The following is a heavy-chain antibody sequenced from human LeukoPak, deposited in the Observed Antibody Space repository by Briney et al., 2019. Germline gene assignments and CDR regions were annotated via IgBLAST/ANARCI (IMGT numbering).Heavy chain of an antibody. D-gene: IGHD3-9*01. CDR3: VRDPISLGPEETV. V-gene: IGHV3-48*04. CDR2: ISSGSTG. J-gene: IGHJ6*04. CDR1: GLTFSSFA. Sequence: GGSLRLSCEASGLTFSSFAMSWVRQAPGKGLEWVSYISSGSTGYYADSVKGRFTISRDNAKNSLFLQMNSLRAEDTAVYYCVRDPISLGPEETVWGKGTTVTVSS.